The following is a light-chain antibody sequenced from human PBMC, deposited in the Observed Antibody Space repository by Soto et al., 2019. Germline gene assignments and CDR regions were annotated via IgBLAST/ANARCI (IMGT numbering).Light chain of an antibody. CDR3: SSYTSSSRRL. J-gene: IGLJ1*01. V-gene: IGLV2-14*01. CDR2: EVT. Sequence: QSVLTQPASVSGSPGQSITISCTGTSSDVGAYNYVSWYQHHPGKAPKLMIYEVTNRPSGVSDRFSGSKSGNTASLTISGLQAEDEADYYCSSYTSSSRRLFGTGTKVTVL. CDR1: SSDVGAYNY.